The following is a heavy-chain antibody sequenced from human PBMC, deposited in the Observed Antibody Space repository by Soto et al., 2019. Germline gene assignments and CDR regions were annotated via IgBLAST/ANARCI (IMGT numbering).Heavy chain of an antibody. Sequence: QVQLVQSGAEVKQPGSSVKVSCKASGGIFSTYAISWLRQAPGQGLEWMGGIIPLFGTPNYAQRFQGRVTITADESTSTAYMELSRLRCEDTAVYYCARDRDDYGSGNYYNRIDFWGQGTLVTVSS. CDR1: GGIFSTYA. CDR3: ARDRDDYGSGNYYNRIDF. CDR2: IIPLFGTP. J-gene: IGHJ4*02. D-gene: IGHD3-10*01. V-gene: IGHV1-69*01.